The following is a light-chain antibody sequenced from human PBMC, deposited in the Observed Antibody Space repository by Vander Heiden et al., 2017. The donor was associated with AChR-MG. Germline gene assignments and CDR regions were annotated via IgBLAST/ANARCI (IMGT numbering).Light chain of an antibody. CDR2: DVT. J-gene: IGLJ3*02. CDR1: SSDVGGYNS. CDR3: CSYAGSYSWL. Sequence: QSALTQPRSVSGSPGQSVTMSCTGTSSDVGGYNSVSWYQQHPDEAPKMIIFDVTERPAGVPNRFSGSKADNTASLTISGLQAEDEADYHCCSYAGSYSWLFGGGTKVTV. V-gene: IGLV2-11*01.